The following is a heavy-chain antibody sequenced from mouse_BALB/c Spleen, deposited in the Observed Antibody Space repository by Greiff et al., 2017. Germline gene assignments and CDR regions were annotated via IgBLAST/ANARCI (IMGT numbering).Heavy chain of an antibody. J-gene: IGHJ4*01. CDR1: GFSLTSYG. CDR2: IWAGGST. V-gene: IGHV2-9*02. D-gene: IGHD1-1*01. CDR3: ARDHYYGSEGYAMDY. Sequence: VMLVESGPGLVAPSQSLSITCTVSGFSLTSYGVHWVRQPPGKGLEWLGVIWAGGSTNYNSALMSRLSISKDNSKSQVFLKMNSLQTDDTAMYYCARDHYYGSEGYAMDYWGQGTSVTVSS.